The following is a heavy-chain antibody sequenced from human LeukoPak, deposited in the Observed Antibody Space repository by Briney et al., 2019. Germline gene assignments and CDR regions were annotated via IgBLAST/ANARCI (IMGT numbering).Heavy chain of an antibody. CDR3: ARGVGGYSYGLGAYWFDP. V-gene: IGHV1-8*01. Sequence: GASVKVSCKASGYTFTSYDTNWVRQATGQGLEWMGWMNPNSGNTGYAQKFQGRVTMTRNTSISTAYMELSSLRSEDTAVYYCARGVGGYSYGLGAYWFDPRGKGTLVTVSS. J-gene: IGHJ5*02. D-gene: IGHD5-18*01. CDR2: MNPNSGNT. CDR1: GYTFTSYD.